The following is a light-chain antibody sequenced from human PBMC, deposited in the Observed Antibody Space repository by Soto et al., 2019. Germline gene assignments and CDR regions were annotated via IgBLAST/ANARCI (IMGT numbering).Light chain of an antibody. CDR2: GAS. J-gene: IGKJ1*01. Sequence: EIVLIQSPVTLSLSPGERATLSCRASQSISSSLAWYQQNPGQAPRLLIYGASSRATGIPDRFSGSGSGTDFTLTISRLEPEDFAVYYCQQYGSSLTWTFGQGTKVEIK. CDR1: QSISSS. V-gene: IGKV3-20*01. CDR3: QQYGSSLTWT.